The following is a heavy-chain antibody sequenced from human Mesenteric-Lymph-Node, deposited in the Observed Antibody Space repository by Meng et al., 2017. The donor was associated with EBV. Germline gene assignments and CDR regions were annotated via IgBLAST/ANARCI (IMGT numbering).Heavy chain of an antibody. V-gene: IGHV4-34*01. D-gene: IGHD2-2*01. CDR2: IHHSETA. CDR3: ARQGYCRTTTCSTWFDP. J-gene: IGHJ5*02. CDR1: GGSFSGYS. Sequence: QVQLQQWGAGLLKPAAQLSLTCVIYGGSFSGYSWNWIRQAPGKGLEWIGKIHHSETADYNPSLEDRVIISADTSKNQFSLKLTSVTAADTAVYYCARQGYCRTTTCSTWFDPWGQGTLVTVSS.